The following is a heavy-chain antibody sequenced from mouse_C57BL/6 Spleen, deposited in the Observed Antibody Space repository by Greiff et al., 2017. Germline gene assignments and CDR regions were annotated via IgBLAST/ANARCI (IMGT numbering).Heavy chain of an antibody. J-gene: IGHJ1*03. Sequence: VQGVESGAELVKPGASVKISCKASGYAFSSYWMNWVKQRPGKGLEWIGQIYPGDGDTNYNGKFMGKATLTADKSSSTAYMQLSSLTSEDSAVYFCARSYGNYPYWYFDVWGTGTTVTVSS. V-gene: IGHV1-80*01. CDR3: ARSYGNYPYWYFDV. D-gene: IGHD2-1*01. CDR2: IYPGDGDT. CDR1: GYAFSSYW.